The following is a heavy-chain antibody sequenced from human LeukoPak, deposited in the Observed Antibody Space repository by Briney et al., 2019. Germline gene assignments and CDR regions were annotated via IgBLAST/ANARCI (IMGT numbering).Heavy chain of an antibody. CDR2: ISGSGGST. CDR3: ARRDDDPHKHFDY. D-gene: IGHD3-3*01. J-gene: IGHJ4*02. V-gene: IGHV3-23*01. CDR1: GFTFSNCA. Sequence: TGGSLRLSCAASGFTFSNCAMSWVRQAPGKGLEWVSLISGSGGSTYYSDSVNGRFTISRDNFKNTLYLQMNSLRAEDTAVYYCARRDDDPHKHFDYWGQGTLVTVSS.